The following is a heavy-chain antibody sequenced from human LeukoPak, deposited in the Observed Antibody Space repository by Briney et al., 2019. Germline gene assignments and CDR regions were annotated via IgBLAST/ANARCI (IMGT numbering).Heavy chain of an antibody. CDR2: ISYDGSDK. CDR3: AKDLSGGWSLDH. Sequence: GGSLRLSCAASRFTFGIYGMHWVRQAPGKGLEWVTVISYDGSDKYYADSVKGRFTISRDNSKNTLYLEMNSLRAEDTAVYYCAKDLSGGWSLDHWGQGTLVTVSS. J-gene: IGHJ4*02. V-gene: IGHV3-30*18. CDR1: RFTFGIYG. D-gene: IGHD6-19*01.